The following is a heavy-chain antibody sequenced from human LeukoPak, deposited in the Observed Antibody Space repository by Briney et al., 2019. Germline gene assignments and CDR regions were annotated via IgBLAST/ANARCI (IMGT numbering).Heavy chain of an antibody. V-gene: IGHV5-51*01. J-gene: IGHJ5*01. CDR1: GYSFTSFW. Sequence: GESLKISCKGSGYSFTSFWISWVRQMPGKGLEWMGIIYPGDSDTIYSPSFQGQVTISADKSIDSAYLQWSSLKASDTAMYYCAIQNYYPGALDPWGQGTMVTVSS. CDR2: IYPGDSDT. D-gene: IGHD3-10*01. CDR3: AIQNYYPGALDP.